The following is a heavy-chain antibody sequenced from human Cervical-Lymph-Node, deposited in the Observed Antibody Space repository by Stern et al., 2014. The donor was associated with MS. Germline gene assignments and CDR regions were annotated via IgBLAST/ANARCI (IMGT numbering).Heavy chain of an antibody. D-gene: IGHD5-18*01. CDR1: GFTFSSFG. V-gene: IGHV3-21*01. Sequence: VQLVQSGGGLVKPGGSLRLSCEASGFTFSSFGMNWVRQSPGKGLEWVSSISSSSLYIYYADSVQGRFTISRDNASNSLYLQMHSLGAEDTAGYYCARNFGYNYGPPILDYWGQGTLVTVSS. CDR3: ARNFGYNYGPPILDY. J-gene: IGHJ4*02. CDR2: ISSSSLYI.